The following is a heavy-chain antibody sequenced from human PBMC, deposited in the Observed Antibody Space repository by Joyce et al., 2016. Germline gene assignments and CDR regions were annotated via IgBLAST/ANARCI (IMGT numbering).Heavy chain of an antibody. Sequence: EVQLVESGGGLVQPGRSLRLSCTGSGFIFGDYIMSWFRQAPGKGLEWVGFIRSKPHGGTTEYAAAVKGRFTISRDDSRYIAYLQMNSLKSDDTAVYYCSRTLRRCSGGTCYGSNTRDFDYWGQGTLVTVSS. J-gene: IGHJ4*02. V-gene: IGHV3-49*03. CDR3: SRTLRRCSGGTCYGSNTRDFDY. CDR1: GFIFGDYI. CDR2: IRSKPHGGTT. D-gene: IGHD2-15*01.